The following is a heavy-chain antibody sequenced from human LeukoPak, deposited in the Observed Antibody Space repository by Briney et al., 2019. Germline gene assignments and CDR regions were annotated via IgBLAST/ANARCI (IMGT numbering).Heavy chain of an antibody. CDR2: IVPILGTA. D-gene: IGHD2-21*02. J-gene: IGHJ3*02. V-gene: IGHV1-69*04. CDR3: ARDVAYCGSDCLSRAFDI. Sequence: ASVKVSCKASGGTFSTYAISWVRQAPGQGLEWVGRIVPILGTANYAQNFQGRVTITADRSTTTAYMELSSLRSDDTAVYYCARDVAYCGSDCLSRAFDIWGQGTMVTVSS. CDR1: GGTFSTYA.